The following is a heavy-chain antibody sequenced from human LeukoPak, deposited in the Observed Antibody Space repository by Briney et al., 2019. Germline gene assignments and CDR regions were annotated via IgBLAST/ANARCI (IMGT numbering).Heavy chain of an antibody. V-gene: IGHV3-48*04. Sequence: GGSLRLSCAASGFTFSSFSMNWVRQAPGKGLEWVSYISGSSSTIYYADSVKGRFTISRDNAKDSLYLQMSSLRAEDTAVYYCSRLYCSSTKCYNLDYWGQGTLVTVSS. CDR2: ISGSSSTI. CDR1: GFTFSSFS. J-gene: IGHJ4*02. D-gene: IGHD2-2*02. CDR3: SRLYCSSTKCYNLDY.